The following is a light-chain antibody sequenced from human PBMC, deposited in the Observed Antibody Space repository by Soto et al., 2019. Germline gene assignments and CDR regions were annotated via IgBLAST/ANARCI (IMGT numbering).Light chain of an antibody. CDR2: EVS. Sequence: QSALTQPASVSGSPGQSITISCTGTSSDVGGYNYVSWYQQPPGKAPKIMIYEVSNRPSGVSNRFSGSKSGNTASLTISGLQAEDEADYYCSSYTTSSTLEVFGGGTQLTVL. CDR3: SSYTTSSTLEV. J-gene: IGLJ3*02. V-gene: IGLV2-14*01. CDR1: SSDVGGYNY.